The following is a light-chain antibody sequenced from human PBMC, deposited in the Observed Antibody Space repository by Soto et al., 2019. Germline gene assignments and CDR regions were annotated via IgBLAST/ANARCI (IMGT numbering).Light chain of an antibody. V-gene: IGLV2-14*01. CDR1: SSDVGVYNY. CDR3: SSYTRSNTWV. CDR2: EVS. Sequence: QSALTQPASVSGSPGQSITFSCTGTSSDVGVYNYVSWYQQHPGKAPKLMIYEVSHRPSGVSNRFSGSKSGNTASLTISGLQAEDEADYYYSSYTRSNTWVFGGGTKVTVL. J-gene: IGLJ3*02.